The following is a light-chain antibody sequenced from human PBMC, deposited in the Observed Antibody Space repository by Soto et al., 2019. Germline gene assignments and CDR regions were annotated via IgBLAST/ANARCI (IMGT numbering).Light chain of an antibody. V-gene: IGKV1-39*01. Sequence: DIQMTQSPSSLSASVGDRVTITCRASQSIGKHLNWYQQKPGKAPKFLIYGASTLQSGVPSRFTGSGSGTDFTLTISSLQPEDFVTYYCQQTYSTPITFGQGTRLEIK. CDR2: GAS. CDR1: QSIGKH. CDR3: QQTYSTPIT. J-gene: IGKJ5*01.